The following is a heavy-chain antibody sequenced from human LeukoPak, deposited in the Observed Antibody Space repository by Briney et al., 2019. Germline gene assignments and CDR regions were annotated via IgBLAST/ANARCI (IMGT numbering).Heavy chain of an antibody. V-gene: IGHV1-69*04. D-gene: IGHD3-3*01. J-gene: IGHJ6*02. CDR2: IIPILGIA. Sequence: EASVKVSCKASGGTFSSYAISWVRQAPGQGLEWMGRIIPILGIANYAQKLQGRVTMTTDTSTSTAYMELRSLRSDDTAVYYCARVGLRFLEWLSYNYGMDVWGQGTTVTVSS. CDR1: GGTFSSYA. CDR3: ARVGLRFLEWLSYNYGMDV.